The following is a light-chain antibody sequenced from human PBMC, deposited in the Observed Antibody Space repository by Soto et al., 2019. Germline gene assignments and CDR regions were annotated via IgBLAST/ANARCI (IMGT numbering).Light chain of an antibody. J-gene: IGKJ1*01. CDR3: QQYDNSPRT. CDR2: GAS. V-gene: IGKV3-20*01. Sequence: TEMTLSPGIRAPSRFDIATVSCMASQTVSITFLTWYQQKPGQAPRLLIYGASNRATGIPDRFSGSGSGRDFTLTISGLEPEDFAVYYCQQYDNSPRTFGQGTKVDIK. CDR1: QTVSITF.